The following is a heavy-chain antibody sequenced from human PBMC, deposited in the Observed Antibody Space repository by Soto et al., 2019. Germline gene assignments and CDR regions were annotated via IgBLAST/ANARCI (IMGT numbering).Heavy chain of an antibody. CDR1: GFTSSSYW. Sequence: PGGPLRLSCSVSGFTSSSYWMHRYLQDPEKGKNRDTRISSDGSSTNYADFVKGRFTISRDNAKNTLYLQMNSLRAEDTAIYYCDLALTGPLDYWGQGNLITVSS. CDR2: ISSDGSST. V-gene: IGHV3-74*01. CDR3: DLALTGPLDY. J-gene: IGHJ4*02. D-gene: IGHD3-9*01.